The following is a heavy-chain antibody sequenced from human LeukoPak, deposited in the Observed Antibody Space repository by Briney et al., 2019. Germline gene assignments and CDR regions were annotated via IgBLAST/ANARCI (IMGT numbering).Heavy chain of an antibody. CDR2: MNPNSGNT. CDR1: GGTFSSYA. Sequence: GASVKVSCKASGGTFSSYAINWVRQATGQGLEWMGWMNPNSGNTGYAQKFQGRVTMTRNTSISTAYMELSSLRSEDTAVYYCARGRGSLGWFDPWGQGTLVTVSS. CDR3: ARGRGSLGWFDP. J-gene: IGHJ5*02. V-gene: IGHV1-8*02. D-gene: IGHD1-26*01.